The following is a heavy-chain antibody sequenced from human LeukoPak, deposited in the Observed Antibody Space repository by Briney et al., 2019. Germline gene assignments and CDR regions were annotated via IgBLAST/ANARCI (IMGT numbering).Heavy chain of an antibody. D-gene: IGHD4-23*01. CDR3: ARVKAVVTPWVFDY. J-gene: IGHJ4*02. CDR2: IYYSGST. Sequence: SETLSLTCTVSGGSISSYYWSWIRQPPGKGLEWIGYIYYSGSTNYNPSLKSRVTISVETSKNQFSLKLSSVTAADTAVYFCARVKAVVTPWVFDYWGQGILVTVSS. V-gene: IGHV4-59*12. CDR1: GGSISSYY.